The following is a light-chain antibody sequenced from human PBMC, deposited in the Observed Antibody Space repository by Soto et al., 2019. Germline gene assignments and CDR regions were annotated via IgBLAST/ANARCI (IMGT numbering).Light chain of an antibody. J-gene: IGKJ1*01. CDR2: DAS. CDR3: QQYNSYSRT. V-gene: IGKV1-5*01. Sequence: DIQMTQSPSSLSASVGDRVTITCQASQDISNYLNWYQQKPGKAPKLLIYDASSLESGVPSRFSGSGSGTEFTLTIRSLQPDDFATYYCQQYNSYSRTFGQGTKV. CDR1: QDISNY.